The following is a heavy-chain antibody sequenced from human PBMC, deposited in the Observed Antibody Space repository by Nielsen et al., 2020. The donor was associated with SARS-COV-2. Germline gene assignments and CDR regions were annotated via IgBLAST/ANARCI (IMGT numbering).Heavy chain of an antibody. J-gene: IGHJ3*01. D-gene: IGHD2-21*01. CDR1: GYIITNYW. CDR3: ARAYVVVRARYDAFDF. V-gene: IGHV1-46*04. Sequence: ASVKVSCKASGYIITNYWIHWVRQAPGQGLEWMGIMDPSSGSTRYAQKLQGRVTMTRDTSTSTVYIEVSSLRAEDTAMYYCARAYVVVRARYDAFDFWGQGTKVTVSS. CDR2: MDPSSGST.